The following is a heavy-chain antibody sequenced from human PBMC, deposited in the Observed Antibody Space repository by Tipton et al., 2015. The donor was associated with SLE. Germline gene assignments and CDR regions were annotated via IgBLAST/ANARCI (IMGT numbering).Heavy chain of an antibody. D-gene: IGHD3-10*01. J-gene: IGHJ6*03. CDR1: GGFISSGSYY. Sequence: TLSLTCTVSGGFISSGSYYWSWIRQPAGKGLEWIGRIYSSGSPNENLSLKSRVSISKDTSKNQFSLRRSSVTAADTAVYYCARGVSGYFHYCYMDVWGKGTTVTISS. CDR2: IYSSGSP. V-gene: IGHV4-61*02. CDR3: ARGVSGYFHYCYMDV.